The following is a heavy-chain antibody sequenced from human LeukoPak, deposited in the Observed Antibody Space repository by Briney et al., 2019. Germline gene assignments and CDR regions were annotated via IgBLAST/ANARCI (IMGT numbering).Heavy chain of an antibody. CDR1: GGSFSGYY. J-gene: IGHJ5*02. CDR2: INHSGST. D-gene: IGHD1-1*01. CDR3: ASGVRFDP. Sequence: SETLSLTCAVYGGSFSGYYWSWIRQPPGKGPEWIGEINHSGSTNYNPSLKSRVTITVDTSKNQFSLKLSSVTAADTAVYYCASGVRFDPWGQGTLVTVSS. V-gene: IGHV4-34*01.